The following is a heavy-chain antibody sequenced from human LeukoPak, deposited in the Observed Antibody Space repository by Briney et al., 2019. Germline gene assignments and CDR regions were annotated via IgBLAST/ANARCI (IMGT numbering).Heavy chain of an antibody. J-gene: IGHJ4*02. Sequence: GASVKVSCKTSGYTFTSYGIVWVRQALGQGLEWMGWITTYNGNTNYAQKIQDRVTMTTDTSTSTAYMELRSLRSDDTAVYYCARTYIADSGGYSAFDYWGQGTLVTVSS. CDR3: ARTYIADSGGYSAFDY. CDR2: ITTYNGNT. D-gene: IGHD1-26*01. V-gene: IGHV1-18*01. CDR1: GYTFTSYG.